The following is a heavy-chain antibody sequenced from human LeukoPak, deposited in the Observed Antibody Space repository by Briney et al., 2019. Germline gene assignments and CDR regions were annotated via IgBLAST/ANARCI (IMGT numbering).Heavy chain of an antibody. Sequence: ASVKVSCKASGYTFTSHYMHWVRQAPGQGLEWMGLIHPSGGATGYAQKFQGRVTITADESTSTAYMELSSLRSEDTAVYYCARDLRSGYYLMMDYWGQGTLVTVSS. D-gene: IGHD3-22*01. V-gene: IGHV1-46*01. CDR3: ARDLRSGYYLMMDY. CDR2: IHPSGGAT. J-gene: IGHJ4*02. CDR1: GYTFTSHY.